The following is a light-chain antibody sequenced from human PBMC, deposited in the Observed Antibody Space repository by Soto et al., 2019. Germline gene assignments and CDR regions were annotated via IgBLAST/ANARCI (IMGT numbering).Light chain of an antibody. J-gene: IGKJ4*01. CDR1: QGISSY. CDR3: QQLNSSPLT. Sequence: DIQLTQSPSFLSASVRDRVTITCRASQGISSYLAWYQQKPGKAPKLLIYAASTLQSGVPSRFSGSGSGTEFTLTISSLQPEDFATYYCQQLNSSPLTFGGGTKVEIK. CDR2: AAS. V-gene: IGKV1-9*01.